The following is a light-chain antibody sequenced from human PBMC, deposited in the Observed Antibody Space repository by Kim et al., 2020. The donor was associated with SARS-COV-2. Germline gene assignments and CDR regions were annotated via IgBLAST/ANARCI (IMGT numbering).Light chain of an antibody. J-gene: IGLJ3*02. CDR1: TSNIWTGYD. V-gene: IGLV1-40*01. CDR2: CNS. Sequence: QGVTISCAGSTSNIWTGYDVHWYQQLPGTAPTLLIYCNSNRPSGVPDRFSGSKSGTSASLAITGLQAEDEADYYCQSYDSSLSSVVFGGGTQLTVL. CDR3: QSYDSSLSSVV.